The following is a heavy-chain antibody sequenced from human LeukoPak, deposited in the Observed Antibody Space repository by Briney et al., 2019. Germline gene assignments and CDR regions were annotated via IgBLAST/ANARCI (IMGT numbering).Heavy chain of an antibody. D-gene: IGHD4-23*01. V-gene: IGHV3-33*01. CDR1: GFTFSSFG. CDR3: ARWSRADIIFYYHMDV. Sequence: PGGSLRLSCAASGFTFSSFGMHWVRQGPGKGLEWVAAIWYDGSKKYYADSVKGRFTISRDNSKNTLYLQMNSLRAEDTAVYFCARWSRADIIFYYHMDVWGKGTTVTVSS. J-gene: IGHJ6*03. CDR2: IWYDGSKK.